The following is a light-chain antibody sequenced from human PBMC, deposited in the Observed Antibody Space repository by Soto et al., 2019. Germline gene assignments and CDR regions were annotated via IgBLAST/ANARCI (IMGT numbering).Light chain of an antibody. J-gene: IGLJ2*01. V-gene: IGLV2-8*01. CDR2: EVS. CDR1: SSDVGGYNY. CDR3: SSYAGSNFV. Sequence: QSALTQPPSASGSPGQSVTISCTGTSSDVGGYNYVSWYQQHPGKAPKLMIYEVSKRPSGVPDRFSGSKSGNTASLTVSGLQADDEADYYCSSYAGSNFVFGGGTKLTVL.